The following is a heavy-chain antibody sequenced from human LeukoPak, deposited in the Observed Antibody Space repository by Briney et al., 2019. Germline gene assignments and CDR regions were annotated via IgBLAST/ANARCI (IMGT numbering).Heavy chain of an antibody. Sequence: GGSLRLSCAASGLTFSDDYMTWIRQAPGKGLEWVSYISNSDGTTYYADFVRGRFTISRDNAKKSLYLQMNSLTVEDTAVYYCARGGSYSCLDYWGQGTLVTVSS. V-gene: IGHV3-11*04. CDR3: ARGGSYSCLDY. J-gene: IGHJ4*02. D-gene: IGHD3-10*01. CDR2: ISNSDGTT. CDR1: GLTFSDDY.